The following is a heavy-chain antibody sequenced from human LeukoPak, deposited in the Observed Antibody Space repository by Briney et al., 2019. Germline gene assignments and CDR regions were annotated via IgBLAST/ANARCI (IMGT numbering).Heavy chain of an antibody. CDR3: GRRHNYYYYYMDV. D-gene: IGHD3-10*01. Sequence: SETLSLTCTVSGGSISSYYWSWIRQPPGKGLEWIGYIYYSGSTNYNPSLKSRVTISVDTSKNQFSLKLSSVTAADTAVYGSGRRHNYYYYYMDVWGKGTTVTISS. V-gene: IGHV4-59*01. CDR2: IYYSGST. CDR1: GGSISSYY. J-gene: IGHJ6*03.